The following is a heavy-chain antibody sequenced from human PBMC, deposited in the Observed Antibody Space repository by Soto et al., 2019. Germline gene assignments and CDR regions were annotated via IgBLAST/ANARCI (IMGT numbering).Heavy chain of an antibody. D-gene: IGHD2-15*01. Sequence: ASVKVSCKASGGTFRSYGFTWVRQAPGQGLEWMGGIIAVSNTAHYAQRFQGRVTITADEFTSTAYMELRSLRSEDTAVYYCAGHATSYCSGGSCYSPFDYWGQGTLVTVSS. J-gene: IGHJ4*02. CDR2: IIAVSNTA. V-gene: IGHV1-69*13. CDR1: GGTFRSYG. CDR3: AGHATSYCSGGSCYSPFDY.